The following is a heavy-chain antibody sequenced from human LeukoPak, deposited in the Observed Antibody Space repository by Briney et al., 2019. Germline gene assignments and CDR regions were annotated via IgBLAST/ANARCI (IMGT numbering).Heavy chain of an antibody. J-gene: IGHJ4*02. Sequence: PGGSLRLSCAASGFTFSDYCMSWIRQAPGKGLEWVSHISPGGDSISYGGSVKGRFTISRDNAKSSLYLQMNSLRVEDTAVYYCARRSSLDYWGQGTLVTVSS. V-gene: IGHV3-11*01. CDR3: ARRSSLDY. D-gene: IGHD6-13*01. CDR2: ISPGGDSI. CDR1: GFTFSDYC.